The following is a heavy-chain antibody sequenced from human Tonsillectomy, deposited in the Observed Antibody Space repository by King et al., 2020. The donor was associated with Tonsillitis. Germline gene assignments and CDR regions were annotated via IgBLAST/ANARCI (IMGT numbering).Heavy chain of an antibody. CDR3: TTSYYYDSSAYGK. D-gene: IGHD3-22*01. J-gene: IGHJ4*02. V-gene: IGHV3-15*01. Sequence: VQLVESGGGLVKPGGSLRLSCAASGFTFSDAGMTWVRQAPGKGLEWVGRIKSKTDGGTTDYAAPVKGRFTISRDDSKNTLYLQMNSLKTEDTAVYYCTTSYYYDSSAYGKWGQGTLVTVSS. CDR2: IKSKTDGGTT. CDR1: GFTFSDAG.